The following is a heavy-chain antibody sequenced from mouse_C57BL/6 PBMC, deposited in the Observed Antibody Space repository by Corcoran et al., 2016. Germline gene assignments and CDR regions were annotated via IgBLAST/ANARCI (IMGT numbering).Heavy chain of an antibody. Sequence: QIQLVQSGPELKKPGETVKISCKASGYTFTTYGMSWVKQAPGKGLKWMGWINTYSGVPTYADDFKGRFAFSLETSASTAYLQINNLKNEDTATYCCARLTAQAPVDYWGQGTTLTVSS. CDR3: ARLTAQAPVDY. V-gene: IGHV9-3*01. CDR2: INTYSGVP. J-gene: IGHJ2*01. CDR1: GYTFTTYG. D-gene: IGHD3-2*02.